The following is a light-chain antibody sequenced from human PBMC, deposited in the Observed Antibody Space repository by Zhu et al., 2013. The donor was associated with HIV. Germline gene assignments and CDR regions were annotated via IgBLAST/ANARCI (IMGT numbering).Light chain of an antibody. J-gene: IGKJ3*01. CDR3: QQYGGSPPT. CDR1: QSVSSSF. Sequence: EIVMTQSPGTLSLSPGERATLSCRASQSVSSSFLAWHQQKPGQAPRLLIYGATSRATGIPDRFSGSGSGTDFTLTISGLEPEDFAVYYCQQYGGSPPTFGPGTKVDIK. CDR2: GAT. V-gene: IGKV3-20*01.